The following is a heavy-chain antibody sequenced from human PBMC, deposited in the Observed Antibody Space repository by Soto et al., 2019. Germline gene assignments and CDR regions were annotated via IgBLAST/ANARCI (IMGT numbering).Heavy chain of an antibody. CDR1: GFTFSSYA. Sequence: EVPLLESGGGLVQPGGSLRLSCAASGFTFSSYAMNWVRQAPGKGLEWVSAIRGSGGSTYYADSVKGRFTISRDNSKNTLYLQMNSLRAEDTAVYYCAKEVYCRSTSCYYSMDVWGKGTTVTVSS. CDR2: IRGSGGST. V-gene: IGHV3-23*01. D-gene: IGHD2-2*01. CDR3: AKEVYCRSTSCYYSMDV. J-gene: IGHJ6*03.